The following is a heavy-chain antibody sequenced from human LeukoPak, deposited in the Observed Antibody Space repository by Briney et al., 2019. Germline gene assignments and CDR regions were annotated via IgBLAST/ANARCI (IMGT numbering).Heavy chain of an antibody. V-gene: IGHV3-21*01. Sequence: TGGSLRLSCAASGFTFSSYSMNWVRQAPGKGLEWVSSISSSSSYIYYADSVKGRFTISRDNAKNSLYLQMNSLRAEDTAVYYCASERLTTDGMDVWGQGTTVTVSS. CDR2: ISSSSSYI. CDR3: ASERLTTDGMDV. CDR1: GFTFSSYS. D-gene: IGHD4-17*01. J-gene: IGHJ6*02.